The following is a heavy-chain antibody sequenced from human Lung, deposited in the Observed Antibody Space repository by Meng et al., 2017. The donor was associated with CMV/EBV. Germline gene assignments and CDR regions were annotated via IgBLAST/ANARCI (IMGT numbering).Heavy chain of an antibody. D-gene: IGHD6-19*01. J-gene: IGHJ4*02. V-gene: IGHV4-4*07. Sequence: RLSDSDPGVVKTSATLSHTSPASGDSMTTYYWSWIRQSDGKGLVWIGRISTSGSIHYNPSLTSRGPLSVDTSKNQISLQLSSVTAADTAVYYCARAVAVTANFDYWGQGTLVTVSS. CDR3: ARAVAVTANFDY. CDR2: ISTSGSI. CDR1: GDSMTTYY.